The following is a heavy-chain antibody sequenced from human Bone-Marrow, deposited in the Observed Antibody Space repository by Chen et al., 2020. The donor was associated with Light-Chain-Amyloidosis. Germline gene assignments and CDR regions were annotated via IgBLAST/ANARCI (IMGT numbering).Heavy chain of an antibody. CDR2: IYYSGST. Sequence: QVQLQESGPGLVKPSQTLSLTCTVSGGSISSGGYYWSWIRQHPGKGLEWIGYIYYSGSTYYNPSLKSRVTISVDTSKNHFSLKLSSVTAADTAVYYCARNQILGYCSSTSCYDKSLGWFDPWGQGTLVTVSS. V-gene: IGHV4-31*03. D-gene: IGHD2-2*01. J-gene: IGHJ5*02. CDR3: ARNQILGYCSSTSCYDKSLGWFDP. CDR1: GGSISSGGYY.